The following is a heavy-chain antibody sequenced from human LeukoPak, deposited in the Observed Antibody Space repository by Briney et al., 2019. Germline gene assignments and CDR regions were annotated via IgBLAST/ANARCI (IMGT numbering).Heavy chain of an antibody. CDR2: ISGSGGST. V-gene: IGHV3-23*01. Sequence: GSLRLSCAASGFTFSSYAMSWVRQAPGKGLEWVSAISGSGGSTYYADSVKGRFTISRDTSKNTLYLQMNSLRAEDTAVYYCAKGRYSGSYYNWFDPWGQGTLVTVSS. CDR1: GFTFSSYA. CDR3: AKGRYSGSYYNWFDP. J-gene: IGHJ5*02. D-gene: IGHD1-26*01.